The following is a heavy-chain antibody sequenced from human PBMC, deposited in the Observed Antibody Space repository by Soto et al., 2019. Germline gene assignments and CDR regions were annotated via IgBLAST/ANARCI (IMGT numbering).Heavy chain of an antibody. CDR3: ARDKDRLQLGGNYYYVLDV. CDR2: IMPIFRRP. J-gene: IGHJ6*02. V-gene: IGHV1-69*12. D-gene: IGHD1-1*01. CDR1: GGTFRTSA. Sequence: QVQLVQSGAEVKKPGSSVKVSCKASGGTFRTSAISWVRQAPGQGLEWVGGIMPIFRRPKYAENFQGRVTITEDESAGTAFMELSSLTSADTTVYYCARDKDRLQLGGNYYYVLDVWGQGTAVTVSS.